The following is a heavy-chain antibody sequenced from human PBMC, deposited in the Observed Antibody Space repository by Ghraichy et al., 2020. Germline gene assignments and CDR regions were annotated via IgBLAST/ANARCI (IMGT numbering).Heavy chain of an antibody. V-gene: IGHV3-21*01. CDR2: ISSSSSYI. CDR1: GFTFSSYS. D-gene: IGHD3-22*01. J-gene: IGHJ3*02. Sequence: GGSLRLSCAASGFTFSSYSMNWVRQAPGKGLEWVSSISSSSSYIYYADSVKGRFTISRDNAKNSLYLQMNSLRAEDTAVYYCARQLVRITMIVVAYDAFDIWGQGTMVTVSS. CDR3: ARQLVRITMIVVAYDAFDI.